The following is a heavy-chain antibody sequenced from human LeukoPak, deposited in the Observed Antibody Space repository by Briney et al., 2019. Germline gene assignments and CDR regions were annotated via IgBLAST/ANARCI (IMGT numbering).Heavy chain of an antibody. J-gene: IGHJ4*02. D-gene: IGHD3-10*01. V-gene: IGHV4-39*07. CDR3: SRGGDYRLHY. CDR1: GGSIITRSYY. Sequence: SETLSLTCTVSGGSIITRSYYWGWIRRPPGKGLEWLGTISDTGSTYYNPSLKSRVTMSVDTSKKQFSLRLSSVTAADTALYYCSRGGDYRLHYWGQGTLVTVSS. CDR2: ISDTGST.